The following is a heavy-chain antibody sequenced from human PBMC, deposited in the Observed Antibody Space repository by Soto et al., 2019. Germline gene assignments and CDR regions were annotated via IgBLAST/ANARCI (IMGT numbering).Heavy chain of an antibody. V-gene: IGHV3-33*01. Sequence: QVQLVESGGGVVQPGRSLRLSCAASGFTFSSYGMHWVRQAPGKGLEWVAVIWYDGSNKYYADSVKGRFTISRDNSKNTLYLQMNSLRAEDTAVYYCARDPPPYQLLKACYYMDVWGKGTTVTVSS. D-gene: IGHD2-2*01. CDR3: ARDPPPYQLLKACYYMDV. CDR2: IWYDGSNK. CDR1: GFTFSSYG. J-gene: IGHJ6*03.